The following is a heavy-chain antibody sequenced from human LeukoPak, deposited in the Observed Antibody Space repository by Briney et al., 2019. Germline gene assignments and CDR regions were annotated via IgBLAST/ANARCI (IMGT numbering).Heavy chain of an antibody. V-gene: IGHV4-34*01. CDR3: ARKYYYVSGSYYNF. D-gene: IGHD3-10*01. CDR1: GGSFSGYF. CDR2: INHSGSI. Sequence: SETLSLTCAVYGGSFSGYFWSWIRQPPGKGLEWIGEINHSGSINYNPSLKSRVTISVDTSKNQFSLKLSSVTAADAAVYYCARKYYYVSGSYYNFWGQGTLVTVSS. J-gene: IGHJ4*02.